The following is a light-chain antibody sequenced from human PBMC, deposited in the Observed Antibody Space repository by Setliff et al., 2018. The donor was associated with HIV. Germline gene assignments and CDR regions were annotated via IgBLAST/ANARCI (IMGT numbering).Light chain of an antibody. Sequence: QSALTQPASVSGSPGQSITISCSGTNSDIGSHDYVSWYQQHPGKAPKLIIFSVTYRPSGVSDRFSGSKSGNTASLTISGLQPEDEADYYCCSYASNRARVFGTGTKVTVL. CDR1: NSDIGSHDY. CDR2: SVT. CDR3: CSYASNRARV. J-gene: IGLJ1*01. V-gene: IGLV2-14*03.